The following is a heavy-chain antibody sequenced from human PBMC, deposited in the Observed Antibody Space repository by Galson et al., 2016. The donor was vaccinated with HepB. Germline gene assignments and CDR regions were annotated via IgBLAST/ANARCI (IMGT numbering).Heavy chain of an antibody. CDR3: AREGSYGDYSFDY. CDR1: GFIVNNNY. D-gene: IGHD4-17*01. CDR2: IYIGGIT. J-gene: IGHJ4*02. V-gene: IGHV3-53*05. Sequence: SLRLSCAASGFIVNNNYMRWVRQPPGKGLDWVSVIYIGGITYSEDSVKGRFTISRDNSKNTLYLQMNSLRAEDTAVYYCAREGSYGDYSFDYWGQGALVAVSS.